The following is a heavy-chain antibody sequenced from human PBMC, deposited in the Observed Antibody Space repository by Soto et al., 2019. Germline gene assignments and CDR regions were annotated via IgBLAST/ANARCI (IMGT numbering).Heavy chain of an antibody. J-gene: IGHJ6*02. V-gene: IGHV1-2*02. CDR1: GYTFTGYY. Sequence: QVQLVQSGADVKTPGASVRVSCKASGYTFTGYYVHWVREAPGQGLECMGWINPETGGTSYAQKFQGRVTLSRDTSINTAYLELSRLRFDDAAVYFCARERYQVIADGMDVWGQGTTVTVSS. D-gene: IGHD6-13*01. CDR3: ARERYQVIADGMDV. CDR2: INPETGGT.